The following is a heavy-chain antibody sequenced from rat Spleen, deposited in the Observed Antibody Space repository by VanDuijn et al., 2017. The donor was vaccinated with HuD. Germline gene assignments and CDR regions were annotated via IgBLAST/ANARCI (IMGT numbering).Heavy chain of an antibody. CDR3: ARRHFGYTDYFDY. Sequence: EVQLVESGGGLVQPGRSLKFSCAASGFTFSDYAMAWVRQAPKKGLEWVATISYADTSGHSGTYYRDSVKGRFTISRDNAKSTLSLQMDSLRSEDTATYYCARRHFGYTDYFDYWGQGVMVTVSS. CDR2: ISYADTSGHSGT. D-gene: IGHD1-4*01. CDR1: GFTFSDYA. J-gene: IGHJ2*01. V-gene: IGHV5-17*01.